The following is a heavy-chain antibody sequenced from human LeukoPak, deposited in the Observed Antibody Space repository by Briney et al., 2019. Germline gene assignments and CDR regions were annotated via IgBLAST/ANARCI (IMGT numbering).Heavy chain of an antibody. Sequence: SQTLSLTCTVSGGSISSGDYYWSWIRQPPEKGLEWIGYIYYSGSTYYNPSLKSRVTISVDTSKNQFSLKLSSVTAADTAVYYCARVGSDYGSGSYYNAPKTFDYWGQGTLVTVSS. V-gene: IGHV4-30-4*08. J-gene: IGHJ4*02. CDR2: IYYSGST. CDR3: ARVGSDYGSGSYYNAPKTFDY. CDR1: GGSISSGDYY. D-gene: IGHD3-10*01.